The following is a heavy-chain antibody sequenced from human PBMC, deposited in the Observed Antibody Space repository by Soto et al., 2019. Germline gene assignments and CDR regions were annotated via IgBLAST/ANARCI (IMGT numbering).Heavy chain of an antibody. CDR1: GFSFSSYA. V-gene: IGHV3-30-3*01. D-gene: IGHD6-19*01. CDR3: ARDMYSSDYFVKWFEP. CDR2: ISHDGINK. J-gene: IGHJ5*02. Sequence: QVRLVESGGGVVQPGRSLRLSCTASGFSFSSYAMYWFRQPPGKGLEWVAVISHDGINKHYADSVKGRVTVSRDNSNHSLDLQLNSLRGEDTAMYYCARDMYSSDYFVKWFEPWGPGNPGHRLL.